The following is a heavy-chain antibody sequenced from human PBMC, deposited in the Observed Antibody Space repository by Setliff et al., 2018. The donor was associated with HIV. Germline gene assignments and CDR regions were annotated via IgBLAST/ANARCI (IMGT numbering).Heavy chain of an antibody. Sequence: SGPMLVNPTQTLTLTCTFSGFSLSTRGVGVGWIRQPPGKALEWLALIYWDDDKRYNPSLKTRLTITKDTSKNQVVLTMTNMDPVDTATYYCAHQELGYCSGGSCPPPHAFDVWGQGTMVTVSS. CDR2: IYWDDDK. CDR1: GFSLSTRGVG. D-gene: IGHD2-15*01. V-gene: IGHV2-5*02. CDR3: AHQELGYCSGGSCPPPHAFDV. J-gene: IGHJ3*01.